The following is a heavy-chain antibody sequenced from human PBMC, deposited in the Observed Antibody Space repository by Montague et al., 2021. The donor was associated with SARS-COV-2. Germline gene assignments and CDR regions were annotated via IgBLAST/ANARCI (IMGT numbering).Heavy chain of an antibody. D-gene: IGHD6-13*01. J-gene: IGHJ4*02. CDR1: GFTFSTYW. CDR2: IKQDGSAQ. V-gene: IGHV3-7*01. Sequence: SLRLSCAASGFTFSTYWMTWVRQAPGKGLEWVVNIKQDGSAQYYVDSVRGRFTVSRDNAKKSLFLQMNSLRAEDTAVYFCARDPVEQLQLVHSLDYWGQGTLVIVSS. CDR3: ARDPVEQLQLVHSLDY.